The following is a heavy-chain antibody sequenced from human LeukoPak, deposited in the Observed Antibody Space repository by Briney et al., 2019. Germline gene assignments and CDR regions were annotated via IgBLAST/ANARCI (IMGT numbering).Heavy chain of an antibody. D-gene: IGHD7-27*01. CDR2: INHSGST. CDR1: GGSFNGYY. J-gene: IGHJ4*02. CDR3: ARGPTGEGPSSDY. Sequence: SETLSLTCAVYGGSFNGYYWSWIRQPPGKGLEWIGEINHSGSTNYNPSLKSRVTISVDTSKNQFSLKLSSVTAADTAVYYCARGPTGEGPSSDYWGQGTLVTVSS. V-gene: IGHV4-34*01.